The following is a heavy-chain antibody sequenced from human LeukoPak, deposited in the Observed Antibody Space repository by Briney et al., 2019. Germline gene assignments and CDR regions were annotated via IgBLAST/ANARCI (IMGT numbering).Heavy chain of an antibody. V-gene: IGHV3-30*02. D-gene: IGHD2-15*01. CDR2: IRYDRDNK. Sequence: GGSLRLSCAASGFTLSSFGMHWVRQAPGKGLEWVAFIRYDRDNKYYADSVKGRFTISRDNSKNTLYLQMNNLRVEDTAVYYCAKDFRWSFDYWGQGTLVTVSS. J-gene: IGHJ4*02. CDR3: AKDFRWSFDY. CDR1: GFTLSSFG.